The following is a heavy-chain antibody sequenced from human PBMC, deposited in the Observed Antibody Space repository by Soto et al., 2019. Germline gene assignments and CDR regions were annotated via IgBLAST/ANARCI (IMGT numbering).Heavy chain of an antibody. Sequence: QVQLQQWGAGLLKPSETLSLTCAVYGGSFSGYYWSWIRQPPGKGLEWIGEINHNGSTNYNPSLKSRVTISVDTSKNQFSLKLSSVTAADTAVYYCARGGYCSGGSCYNWFDPWGQGTLVTDSS. V-gene: IGHV4-34*01. CDR1: GGSFSGYY. CDR2: INHNGST. J-gene: IGHJ5*02. CDR3: ARGGYCSGGSCYNWFDP. D-gene: IGHD2-15*01.